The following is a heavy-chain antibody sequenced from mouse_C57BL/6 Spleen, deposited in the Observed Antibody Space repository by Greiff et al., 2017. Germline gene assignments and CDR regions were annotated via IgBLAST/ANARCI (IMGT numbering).Heavy chain of an antibody. CDR1: GFTFSSYG. Sequence: EVQLVESGGDLVKPGGSLKLSCAASGFTFSSYGMSWVRQTPDKRLEWVATISSGGSYTYYPDSVKGRFTISRDNAKNTLYLQMSSLKSEDTAMYYCAREGNYSNFAMDYWGQGTSVTVSS. D-gene: IGHD2-5*01. V-gene: IGHV5-6*01. CDR3: AREGNYSNFAMDY. CDR2: ISSGGSYT. J-gene: IGHJ4*01.